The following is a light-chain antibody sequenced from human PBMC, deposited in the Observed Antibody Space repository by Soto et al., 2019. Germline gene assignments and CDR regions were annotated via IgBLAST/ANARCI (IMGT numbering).Light chain of an antibody. J-gene: IGLJ3*02. CDR3: SSYAGGIKWV. CDR2: EVS. Sequence: QSALTQPPSASGSPGQSVTISCTGTSGDVGGYNFVSWYQHHPGKAPKFMIYEVSKRPSGVPDRFSGSKSGNTASLTVSGLQAEDEADYYCSSYAGGIKWVFGGGTKLTVL. V-gene: IGLV2-8*01. CDR1: SGDVGGYNF.